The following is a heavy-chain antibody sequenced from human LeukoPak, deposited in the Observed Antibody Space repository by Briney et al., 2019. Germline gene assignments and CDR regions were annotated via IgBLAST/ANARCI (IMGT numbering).Heavy chain of an antibody. D-gene: IGHD5-18*01. CDR2: IHHSGST. Sequence: SETLSLTCAVYGGSFSGYYWSWIRQPPGKGLEWIGEIHHSGSTNYNPSLKSRVTISVDTSKNQFSLKLSSVTAADTAVYYCARVYGYYYYYYYYMDVWGKGTTVTVSS. CDR3: ARVYGYYYYYYYYMDV. V-gene: IGHV4-34*01. J-gene: IGHJ6*03. CDR1: GGSFSGYY.